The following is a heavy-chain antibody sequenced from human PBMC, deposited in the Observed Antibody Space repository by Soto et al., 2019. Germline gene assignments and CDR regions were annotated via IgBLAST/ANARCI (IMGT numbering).Heavy chain of an antibody. V-gene: IGHV3-33*01. D-gene: IGHD3-10*01. CDR3: ARPAYYYGSGSYYYYYYMDV. Sequence: PGGSLRLSCAASGFTFSSYGMHWVRQAPGKGLEWVAVIWYDGSNKYYAESEKGRFTISRDNTKNTLYLQMNSLRAEDTAVYYIARPAYYYGSGSYYYYYYMDVWGKGTTVTVSS. CDR2: IWYDGSNK. CDR1: GFTFSSYG. J-gene: IGHJ6*03.